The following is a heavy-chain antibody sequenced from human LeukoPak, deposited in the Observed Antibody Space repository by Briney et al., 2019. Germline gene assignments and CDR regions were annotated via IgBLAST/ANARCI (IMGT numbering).Heavy chain of an antibody. Sequence: GGSLRLYCAASGFTFSSYAMHWVRQAPGKGLEWVAVISYDGSNKYYADSVKGRFTISRDNSKNTLYLQMNSLRAEDTAVYYCARGQGYCSGGSCYFPPRNWGQGTLVTVSS. CDR2: ISYDGSNK. D-gene: IGHD2-15*01. V-gene: IGHV3-30*04. J-gene: IGHJ4*02. CDR3: ARGQGYCSGGSCYFPPRN. CDR1: GFTFSSYA.